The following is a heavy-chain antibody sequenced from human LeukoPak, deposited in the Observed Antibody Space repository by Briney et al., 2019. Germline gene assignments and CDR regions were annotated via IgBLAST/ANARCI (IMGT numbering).Heavy chain of an antibody. J-gene: IGHJ3*02. V-gene: IGHV3-33*06. Sequence: GGSLRLSRAASGFTFSSYGMHWVRQAPGKGLEWVAVIWYDGSNKYYADSVKGRFTISRDNSKNTLYLQMNSLRAEDTAVYYCAKEAGYCGGDCYSGGAFDIWGQGTMVTVSS. CDR1: GFTFSSYG. CDR3: AKEAGYCGGDCYSGGAFDI. D-gene: IGHD2-21*02. CDR2: IWYDGSNK.